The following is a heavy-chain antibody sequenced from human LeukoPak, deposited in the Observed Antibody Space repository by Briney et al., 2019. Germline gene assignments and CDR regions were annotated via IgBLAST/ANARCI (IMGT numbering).Heavy chain of an antibody. CDR2: IYYSGST. V-gene: IGHV4-39*07. CDR3: ARDQVRKGCTNGACYTRYDWFDP. J-gene: IGHJ5*02. Sequence: SETLSLTCTVSGGSISSSSYYWGWIRQPPGKGLEWIGSIYYSGSTYCNPSLKSRVTISVDTSKNQFSLKLSSVTAADTAVYYCARDQVRKGCTNGACYTRYDWFDPWGQGTLVTVSS. CDR1: GGSISSSSYY. D-gene: IGHD2-8*01.